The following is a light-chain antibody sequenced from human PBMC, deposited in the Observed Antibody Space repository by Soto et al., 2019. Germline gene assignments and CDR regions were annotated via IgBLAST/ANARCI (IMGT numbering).Light chain of an antibody. V-gene: IGKV3-15*01. J-gene: IGKJ5*01. Sequence: GERGARSWRASQSVDSNLAWYQQTHGQPPRLLIYDASTRATGIPARISGSGSGTELTITAGPLQSEDGAVYESQQRSTWRITYGPGTRLEIK. CDR1: QSVDSN. CDR2: DAS. CDR3: QQRSTWRIT.